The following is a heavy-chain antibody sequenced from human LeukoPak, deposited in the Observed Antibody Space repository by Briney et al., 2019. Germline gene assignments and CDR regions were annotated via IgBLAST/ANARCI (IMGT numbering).Heavy chain of an antibody. V-gene: IGHV4-59*01. Sequence: PSETLSLTCTVSGGSISSYYWSWIRQPPGKGLEWIGYIYYSGSTNYNPSLKSRVTISVDTSKNQFSLKLSSVTAADTAVYYCARHLLGGDHLWGSYRAPFDYWGQGTLVTVSS. J-gene: IGHJ4*02. D-gene: IGHD3-16*02. CDR3: ARHLLGGDHLWGSYRAPFDY. CDR1: GGSISSYY. CDR2: IYYSGST.